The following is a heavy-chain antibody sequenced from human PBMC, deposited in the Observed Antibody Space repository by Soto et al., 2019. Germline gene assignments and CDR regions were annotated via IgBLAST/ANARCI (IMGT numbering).Heavy chain of an antibody. CDR2: INPNSGGT. CDR1: GYTFTGYH. J-gene: IGHJ3*02. Sequence: ASVKVSCKASGYTFTGYHMHWVRQAPGQGLEWMGWINPNSGGTNYAQKFQGRVTMTRDTSISTAYMEVSRLRAEDTAVYYCARETDRVRDAFDIWGQGTMVTVSS. V-gene: IGHV1-2*02. CDR3: ARETDRVRDAFDI. D-gene: IGHD1-1*01.